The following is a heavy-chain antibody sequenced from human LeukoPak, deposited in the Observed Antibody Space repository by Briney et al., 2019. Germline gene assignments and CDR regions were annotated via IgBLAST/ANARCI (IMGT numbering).Heavy chain of an antibody. Sequence: ASVKVSCKASGYTFTTHYIHWVRQAPGQGLEWMGIINPSDGGASYAQKFQGRLTMSRDTSTSTLYMELSSLRSEDTAIYYCARKAPHDSSGWYFDLWGRGTLVTVSS. J-gene: IGHJ2*01. CDR1: GYTFTTHY. D-gene: IGHD3-22*01. CDR3: ARKAPHDSSGWYFDL. CDR2: INPSDGGA. V-gene: IGHV1-46*01.